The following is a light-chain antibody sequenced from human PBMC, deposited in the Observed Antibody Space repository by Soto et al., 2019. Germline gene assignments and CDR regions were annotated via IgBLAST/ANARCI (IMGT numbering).Light chain of an antibody. CDR1: SSDVGGYNY. J-gene: IGLJ3*02. CDR2: EVN. V-gene: IGLV2-14*01. Sequence: QSALTQPASVSGSPGQSITISCTGTSSDVGGYNYVSWYQQHPDKAPKLIIYEVNRRPSGVSTRFSGSKSGNTASLTISGLQAEDEAHYHCSSYRIGITPWLFGGGTKLTVL. CDR3: SSYRIGITPWL.